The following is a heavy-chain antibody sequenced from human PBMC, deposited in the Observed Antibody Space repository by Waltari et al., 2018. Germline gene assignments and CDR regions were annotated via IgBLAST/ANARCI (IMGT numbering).Heavy chain of an antibody. CDR2: ISGSGGST. J-gene: IGHJ3*02. CDR1: GFPFSSYA. Sequence: EVQLVESGGGLVQPGGSLRLSCAASGFPFSSYALSWVRQAPGKGLEWVSAISGSGGSTYYADSVKGRFTISRDNSKNTLYLQMNNLRAEDTAVYYCAKSPRITMVRGPFDIWGQGTMVTVSS. V-gene: IGHV3-23*04. CDR3: AKSPRITMVRGPFDI. D-gene: IGHD3-10*01.